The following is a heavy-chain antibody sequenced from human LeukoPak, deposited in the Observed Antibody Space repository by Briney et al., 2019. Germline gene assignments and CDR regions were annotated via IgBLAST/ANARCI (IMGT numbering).Heavy chain of an antibody. Sequence: SQTLTLTCAISGDSVSSISVAWNWIRQSPSRGLEWLVRTYYRSKWYYEYAVSVKSRINISPDTSKNQFSLQLTSVTPEDTAVYYCSLARSEYHYGMDVWGQGTTVTVSS. CDR1: GDSVSSISVA. CDR3: SLARSEYHYGMDV. J-gene: IGHJ6*02. CDR2: TYYRSKWYY. V-gene: IGHV6-1*01.